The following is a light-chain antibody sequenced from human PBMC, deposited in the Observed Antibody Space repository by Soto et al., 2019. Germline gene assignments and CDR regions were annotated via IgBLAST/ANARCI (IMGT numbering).Light chain of an antibody. V-gene: IGLV1-44*01. CDR2: SNT. CDR3: ATWDDSLNVWI. CDR1: TSNIGSNA. J-gene: IGLJ2*01. Sequence: QSALTQPPSASGTPGQKVTISCSGATSNIGSNAVNWYQQLPGTAPKLLIYSNTQRPSGVPDRITGSKSGTSASLAISGLQSEDESTYYCATWDDSLNVWIFGGGTKVTVL.